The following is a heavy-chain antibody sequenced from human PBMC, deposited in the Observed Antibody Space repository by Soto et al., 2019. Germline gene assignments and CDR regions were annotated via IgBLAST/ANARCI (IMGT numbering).Heavy chain of an antibody. CDR1: GYTFTSYA. CDR2: INAGNGNT. Sequence: ASVKVSCKASGYTFTSYAMHWVRQAPGQRLEWMGWINAGNGNTKYSQKFQGRVTITRDTSASTAYMELSSLRSEDTAVYYCARDLGYSGSWPDYLGQGTLVTVSS. D-gene: IGHD6-13*01. CDR3: ARDLGYSGSWPDY. V-gene: IGHV1-3*01. J-gene: IGHJ4*02.